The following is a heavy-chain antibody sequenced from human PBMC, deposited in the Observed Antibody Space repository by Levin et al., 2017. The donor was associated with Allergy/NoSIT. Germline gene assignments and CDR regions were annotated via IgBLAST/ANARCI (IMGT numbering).Heavy chain of an antibody. J-gene: IGHJ6*02. D-gene: IGHD5-18*01. CDR3: ARSHTAMVYYYYGMDV. CDR2: IWYDGSNK. CDR1: GFTFSSYG. V-gene: IGHV3-33*01. Sequence: GGSLRLSCAASGFTFSSYGMHWVRQAPGKGLEWVAVIWYDGSNKYYADSVKGRFTISRDNSKNTLYLQMNSLRAEDTAVYYCARSHTAMVYYYYGMDVWGQGTTVTVSS.